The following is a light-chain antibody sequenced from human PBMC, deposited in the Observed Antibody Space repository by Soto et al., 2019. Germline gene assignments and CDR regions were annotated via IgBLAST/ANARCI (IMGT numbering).Light chain of an antibody. CDR1: QSVSSN. CDR2: VAS. V-gene: IGKV3-15*01. Sequence: EIVMTQSPATLSVSPGERATLSCRASQSVSSNLAWYQQKPGQTPKLLIYVASTRATGIPARFSGSGSVTEFTLTISILQSEDFAVYYCQQYNVWPLTFGGGTTVEFK. J-gene: IGKJ4*01. CDR3: QQYNVWPLT.